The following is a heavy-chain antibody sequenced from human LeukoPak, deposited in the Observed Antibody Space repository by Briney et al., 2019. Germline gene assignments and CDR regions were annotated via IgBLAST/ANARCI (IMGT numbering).Heavy chain of an antibody. CDR1: GFTFDDYA. V-gene: IGHV3-43*02. D-gene: IGHD2-2*01. CDR2: ITGVVDSR. J-gene: IGHJ4*02. CDR3: AKDMGCSSTSCLIDY. Sequence: PGGSQRLSCAASGFTFDDYAMHWVRQAPGKGLEGVSLITGVVDSRSYADSVKARLTLQRDNSKNCLYLQMNSLRTVDTALYYCAKDMGCSSTSCLIDYWGQGSLVTVSS.